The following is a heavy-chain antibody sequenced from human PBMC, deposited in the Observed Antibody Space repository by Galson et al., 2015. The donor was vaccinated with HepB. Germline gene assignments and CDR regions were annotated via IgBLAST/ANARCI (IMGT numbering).Heavy chain of an antibody. CDR2: IIPIFGIA. CDR1: GGTFSSYA. D-gene: IGHD2-15*01. Sequence: SVKVSCKASGGTFSSYAISWVRQAPGQGLEWMGGIIPIFGIANYAQKFQGRVTITADESTSTAYMELSSLRSEDTAVYYCARDRTSYCSGGSCYQYYYYGMDVWGQGTTVTVSS. V-gene: IGHV1-69*13. CDR3: ARDRTSYCSGGSCYQYYYYGMDV. J-gene: IGHJ6*02.